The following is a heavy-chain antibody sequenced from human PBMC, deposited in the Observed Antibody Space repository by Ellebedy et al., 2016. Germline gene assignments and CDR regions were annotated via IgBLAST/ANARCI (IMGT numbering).Heavy chain of an antibody. CDR2: IYHSGST. CDR3: ARVAWCGGDCGNWFDP. J-gene: IGHJ5*02. V-gene: IGHV4-38-2*02. D-gene: IGHD2-21*02. Sequence: GSLRLXXTVSGYSISSGYYWGWIRQPPGKGLEWIGSIYHSGSTYYNPSLKSRVTISVDTSKNQFSLKLSSVTAADTAVYYCARVAWCGGDCGNWFDPWGQGTLVTVSS. CDR1: GYSISSGYY.